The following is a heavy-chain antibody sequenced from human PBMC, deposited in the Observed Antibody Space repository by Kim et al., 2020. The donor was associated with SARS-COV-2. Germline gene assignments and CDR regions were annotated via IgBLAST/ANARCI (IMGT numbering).Heavy chain of an antibody. J-gene: IGHJ6*02. CDR1: GYSFTSYW. CDR2: IYPGDSDT. CDR3: ARNSWGYYGSGSYYYYGMDV. V-gene: IGHV5-51*01. Sequence: GESLKISCKGSGYSFTSYWIGWVRQMPGKGLEWMGIIYPGDSDTRYSPSFQGQVTISADKSISTAYLQWSSLKASDTAMYYCARNSWGYYGSGSYYYYGMDVWGQGTTVTVSS. D-gene: IGHD3-10*01.